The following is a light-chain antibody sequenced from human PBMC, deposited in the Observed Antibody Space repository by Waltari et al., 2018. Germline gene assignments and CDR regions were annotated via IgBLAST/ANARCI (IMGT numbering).Light chain of an antibody. J-gene: IGKJ1*01. CDR2: EAS. CDR1: QSLSSN. V-gene: IGKV3-15*01. CDR3: QQYNNWPQT. Sequence: EIVMTQSPATLSVSPGERATLSCRASQSLSSNLAWYQHRPGQAPSLLIYEASTRATGIPARFSGSGSGTEFTLTISSLQSEDFALYYCQQYNNWPQTFGQGTKVEIE.